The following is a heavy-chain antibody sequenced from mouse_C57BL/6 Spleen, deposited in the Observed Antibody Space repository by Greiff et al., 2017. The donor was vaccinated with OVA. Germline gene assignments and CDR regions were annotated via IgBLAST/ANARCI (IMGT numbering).Heavy chain of an antibody. CDR1: GYTFTDYY. Sequence: VQLQQSGAELVRPGASVKLSCKASGYTFTDYYINWVKQRPGQGLEWIARIYPGSGNTYYNEKFKGKATLTAEKSSSTAYMQLSSLTSEDSAVYFCARGRGYYEFAYWGQGTLVTVSA. D-gene: IGHD2-3*01. CDR3: ARGRGYYEFAY. J-gene: IGHJ3*01. CDR2: IYPGSGNT. V-gene: IGHV1-76*01.